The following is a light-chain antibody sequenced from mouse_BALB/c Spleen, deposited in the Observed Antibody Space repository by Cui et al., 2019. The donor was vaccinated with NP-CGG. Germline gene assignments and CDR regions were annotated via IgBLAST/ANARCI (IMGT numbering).Light chain of an antibody. CDR1: IGAVTTSNY. V-gene: IGLV1*01. Sequence: QAVVTPESALTTSPGETVTLTCRSSIGAVTTSNYANWVQEKPDHLFTGLIGGTNNRAPGVPARFLGSLFGDKAALTITGAQTEDEAIYFCALWYSNHWVFGGGTKLSVL. J-gene: IGLJ1*01. CDR2: GTN. CDR3: ALWYSNHWV.